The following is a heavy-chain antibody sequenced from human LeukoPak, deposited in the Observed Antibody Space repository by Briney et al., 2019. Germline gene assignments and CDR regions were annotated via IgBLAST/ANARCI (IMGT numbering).Heavy chain of an antibody. CDR2: INHSGST. D-gene: IGHD6-13*01. Sequence: PSETLSLTCAVYGGSFSGYYWSWVRQPPGKGLEWIGEINHSGSTNYYPYLKNRVTTSVNNTTNNLLLKLSTVLTADTTAYYCGLGVAAAAHWGQGTLVTVSS. V-gene: IGHV4-34*01. CDR1: GGSFSGYY. J-gene: IGHJ4*02. CDR3: GLGVAAAAH.